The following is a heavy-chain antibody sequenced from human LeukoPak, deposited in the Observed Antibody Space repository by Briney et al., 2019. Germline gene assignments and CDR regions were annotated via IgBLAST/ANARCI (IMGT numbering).Heavy chain of an antibody. Sequence: GRSLRLSCTASGFTVSNNYMSWVRQAPGKGLEWVSIIYSGGATYYADSVKGRFTISRHTSENTLYLQMNSLRTEDTAVYYCARGLQQQLGWFDPWGQGTLVTVSS. CDR2: IYSGGAT. CDR3: ARGLQQQLGWFDP. CDR1: GFTVSNNY. D-gene: IGHD6-13*01. V-gene: IGHV3-53*04. J-gene: IGHJ5*02.